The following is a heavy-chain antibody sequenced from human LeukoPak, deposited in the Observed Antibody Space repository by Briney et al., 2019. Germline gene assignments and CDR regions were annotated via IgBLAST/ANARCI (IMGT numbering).Heavy chain of an antibody. CDR3: AKCPSGVLRYFAPIDY. D-gene: IGHD3-9*01. V-gene: IGHV3-30*02. Sequence: PGGSLRLSCAASGFTFSSYWMSWVRQAPGKGLEWVAVIWYDGNNKYYADFVKGRFTISRDNSKNTLYLQMNSLRAEDTAVYYCAKCPSGVLRYFAPIDYWGQGTLVTVSS. CDR2: IWYDGNNK. J-gene: IGHJ4*02. CDR1: GFTFSSYW.